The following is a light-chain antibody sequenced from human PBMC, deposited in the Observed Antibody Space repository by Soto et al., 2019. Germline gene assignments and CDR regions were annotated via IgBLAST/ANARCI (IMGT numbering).Light chain of an antibody. Sequence: QSVLTQPPSASGTPGQRVTISCSGSSSNIGSNVVNWYQQLPGTAPKLLIYRNDQRPSAFPDRFSGSKSGTSASLAISGPQSEDEADYYCEAWDVSLNAWVFGGGTQLTVL. CDR3: EAWDVSLNAWV. CDR2: RND. CDR1: SSNIGSNV. J-gene: IGLJ7*01. V-gene: IGLV1-44*01.